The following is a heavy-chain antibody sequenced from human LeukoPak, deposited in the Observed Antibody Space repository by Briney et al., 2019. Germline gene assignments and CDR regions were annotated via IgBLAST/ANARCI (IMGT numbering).Heavy chain of an antibody. CDR1: GFIHEDYT. V-gene: IGHV3-43*01. D-gene: IGHD3-22*01. CDR3: ARGLTYESSGSVIDN. Sequence: GGSVRLSCASSGFIHEDYTMHWVRQLRARTREWVSLVNWHGTTYYADSLKGRFTISRDNSKNSLYLQMDSLRSEDTAFYYCARGLTYESSGSVIDNWGLGTLVTVSS. J-gene: IGHJ4*02. CDR2: VNWHGTT.